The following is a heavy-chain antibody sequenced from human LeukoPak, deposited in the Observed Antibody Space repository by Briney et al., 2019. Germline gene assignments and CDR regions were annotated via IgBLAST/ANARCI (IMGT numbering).Heavy chain of an antibody. Sequence: PGGSLRISCAASGFTFSSYTMVWVREAPGKGLGWVSSISTTGVYIYTADSLKGRFTISRDNARNSLYLQMSSMRVDDTAVYFCARETPATSRYFDLWGRGTLVTVSS. CDR1: GFTFSSYT. D-gene: IGHD1-26*01. V-gene: IGHV3-21*01. CDR2: ISTTGVYI. CDR3: ARETPATSRYFDL. J-gene: IGHJ2*01.